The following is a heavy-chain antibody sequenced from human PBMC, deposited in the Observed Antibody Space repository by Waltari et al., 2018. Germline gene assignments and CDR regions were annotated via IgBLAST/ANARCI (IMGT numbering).Heavy chain of an antibody. CDR2: IQRSGRS. Sequence: QLQLQDSGPGLVKPSGPLSLTCTVSGDSMISNSWWSWVRKPPEKGLEWIGQIQRSGRSNYNPSRESRVTISLDTSNRQCSLKLTSTTAADTAVYYCARDRGIGLYFDSWGQGTLVTVSP. CDR3: ARDRGIGLYFDS. V-gene: IGHV4-4*02. D-gene: IGHD1-26*01. J-gene: IGHJ4*02. CDR1: GDSMISNSW.